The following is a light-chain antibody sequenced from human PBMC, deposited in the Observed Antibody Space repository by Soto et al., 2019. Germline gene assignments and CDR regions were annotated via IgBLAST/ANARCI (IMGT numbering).Light chain of an antibody. Sequence: EIVLTQSPGTLSLSPGERATLSCRASQSVIGRQLAWYQHKPGQAPRLLIYGVSSRATGIPDRFTGSGSGSDFILTISRLEAEGFAVFYCQVYRPSPAITFVQWTRLEI. CDR2: GVS. V-gene: IGKV3-20*01. CDR3: QVYRPSPAIT. CDR1: QSVIGRQ. J-gene: IGKJ5*01.